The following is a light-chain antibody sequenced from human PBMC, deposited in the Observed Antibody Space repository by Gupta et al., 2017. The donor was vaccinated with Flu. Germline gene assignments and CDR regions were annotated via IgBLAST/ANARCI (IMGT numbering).Light chain of an antibody. Sequence: DIQMTQSPSTLSASVGDTVTITCRASQTINNWLAWFQQRPGKAPKLLIYKASNLKSGVSSRFSGSQSGTEFTLTISGLQPDDFATYYRQQHLTYPLTFGGGTRIEI. V-gene: IGKV1-5*03. J-gene: IGKJ4*01. CDR3: QQHLTYPLT. CDR2: KAS. CDR1: QTINNW.